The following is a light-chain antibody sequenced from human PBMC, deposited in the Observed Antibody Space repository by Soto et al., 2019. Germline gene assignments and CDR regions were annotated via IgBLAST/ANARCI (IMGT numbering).Light chain of an antibody. V-gene: IGLV1-40*01. CDR3: QSYDSSLSAYVV. Sequence: QLVLTQPPSVSGAPGQRVTISCTGSSSNIGAGYDVHWYQQPPGTAPKLLIYGNSNRPSGVPDRFSGSKSGTSASLAITGLQAEDEADYYCQSYDSSLSAYVVFGGGTKLTVL. CDR2: GNS. CDR1: SSNIGAGYD. J-gene: IGLJ2*01.